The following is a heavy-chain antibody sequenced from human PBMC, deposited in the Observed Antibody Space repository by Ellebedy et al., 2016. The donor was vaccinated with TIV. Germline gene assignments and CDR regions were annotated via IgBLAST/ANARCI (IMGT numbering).Heavy chain of an antibody. Sequence: ASVKVSCKASGYSFTGYYMHWVRQAPGQGLEWMGWISTHSGNTNYAQKVQGRVTMTTDTSTSTAYMELRSLRSEDTAVYYCARASRAVDGWELPWDIWGQGTMVTVSS. CDR3: ARASRAVDGWELPWDI. V-gene: IGHV1-18*04. J-gene: IGHJ3*02. D-gene: IGHD1-26*01. CDR1: GYSFTGYY. CDR2: ISTHSGNT.